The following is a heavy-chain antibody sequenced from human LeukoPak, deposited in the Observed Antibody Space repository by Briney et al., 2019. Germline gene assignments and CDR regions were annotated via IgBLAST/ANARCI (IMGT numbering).Heavy chain of an antibody. CDR2: ISWNSGNI. Sequence: GGSLRLSCAASGFTFDDYAMHWVRQAPGKGLEWVSGISWNSGNIGYADSVKGRFTISRDNAKNTLYLQMNSLRAEDTAVYYCARGEGWHCSGSDCFTHWFDPWGQGALVTVSS. D-gene: IGHD2-2*02. CDR3: ARGEGWHCSGSDCFTHWFDP. V-gene: IGHV3-9*01. J-gene: IGHJ5*02. CDR1: GFTFDDYA.